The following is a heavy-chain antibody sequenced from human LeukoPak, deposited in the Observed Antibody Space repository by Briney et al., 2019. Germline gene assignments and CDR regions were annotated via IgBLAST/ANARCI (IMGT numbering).Heavy chain of an antibody. D-gene: IGHD6-13*01. J-gene: IGHJ4*02. CDR2: IYSGGST. CDR3: ARGGNSSWLDD. CDR1: GLTVTSNY. Sequence: PGGSLRLSCAASGLTVTSNYMSWVRQAPGKGLEWVSIIYSGGSTYYADSVKGRFTISRHKSQNTLYLQMNSLRAEDTAVYYCARGGNSSWLDDWGQGTLVTVSS. V-gene: IGHV3-53*04.